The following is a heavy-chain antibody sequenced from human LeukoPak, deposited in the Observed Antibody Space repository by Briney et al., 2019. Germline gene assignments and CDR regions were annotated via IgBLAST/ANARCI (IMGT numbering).Heavy chain of an antibody. V-gene: IGHV4-4*07. J-gene: IGHJ2*01. Sequence: LTCXXSTGSISSYXWSWVRQPAGKGLEWIGRIYNSGSSNYNPSLKSRGTMSLDKSKNQLSLKLRSVTAADTGLYYCARATGEDWYFDLWGRXXXVXXSS. D-gene: IGHD7-27*01. CDR2: IYNSGSS. CDR3: ARATGEDWYFDL. CDR1: TGSISSYX.